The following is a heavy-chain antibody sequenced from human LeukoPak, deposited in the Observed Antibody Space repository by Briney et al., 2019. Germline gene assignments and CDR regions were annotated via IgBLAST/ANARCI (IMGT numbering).Heavy chain of an antibody. J-gene: IGHJ4*02. CDR3: ARQNYDFWSGYFYYFDY. V-gene: IGHV4-39*01. CDR1: GGSISSGDYY. Sequence: SETLSLTCTVSGGSISSGDYYWSWIRQPPGKGLAWIGSIYYSGSTYYNPSLKSRVTISVDTSKNQFSLKLSSVTAADTAVYYCARQNYDFWSGYFYYFDYWGQGTLVTVSS. CDR2: IYYSGST. D-gene: IGHD3-3*01.